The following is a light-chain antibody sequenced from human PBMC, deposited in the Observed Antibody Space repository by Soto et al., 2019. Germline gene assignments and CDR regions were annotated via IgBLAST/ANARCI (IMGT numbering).Light chain of an antibody. CDR2: EVT. J-gene: IGLJ2*01. Sequence: QSVLTQPASVSGSPGQTITISCTGASSDFGNFNYVSWYQQHPGKVPKLIIYEVTSRPSGVSNRFSGSKSDNTASLTISGLQAEDEDYYYCSSYTSINTQLVGGGTKLTVL. CDR3: SSYTSINTQL. V-gene: IGLV2-14*01. CDR1: SSDFGNFNY.